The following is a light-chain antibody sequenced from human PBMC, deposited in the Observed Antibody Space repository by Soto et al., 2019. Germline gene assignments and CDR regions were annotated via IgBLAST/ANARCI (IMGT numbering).Light chain of an antibody. V-gene: IGKV3-15*01. J-gene: IGKJ1*01. CDR3: QEYNSWPPRWT. CDR1: QSVGTN. CDR2: AAS. Sequence: AMTQSPATLSVSPGDRATLSDRAIQSVGTNLAWYQQYTGQTPRRLIYAASTKTTGLPARFSGSGSGTEFTLTISSLQSEHFAVYYCQEYNSWPPRWTFCQRT.